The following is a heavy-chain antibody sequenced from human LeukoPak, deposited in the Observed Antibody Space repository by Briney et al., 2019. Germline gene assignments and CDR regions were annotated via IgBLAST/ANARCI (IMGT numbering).Heavy chain of an antibody. CDR1: GFTFSSYG. D-gene: IGHD2-2*01. V-gene: IGHV3-33*01. J-gene: IGHJ6*02. CDR2: IWYDGSNK. Sequence: QAGGSLRLSCAASGFTFSSYGMQWVRQAPGKGLEGVAFIWYDGSNKYFADSVKGRFTISRDNSKNTLYLQMNSLRAEDTAVYYCARERMVRYVVPAVMGVGINFHYYGLDVWGQGTTVTVSS. CDR3: ARERMVRYVVPAVMGVGINFHYYGLDV.